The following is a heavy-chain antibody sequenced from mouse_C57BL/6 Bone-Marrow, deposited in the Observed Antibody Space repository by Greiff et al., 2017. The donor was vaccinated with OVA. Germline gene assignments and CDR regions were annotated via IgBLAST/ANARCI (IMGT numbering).Heavy chain of an antibody. V-gene: IGHV1-80*01. CDR1: GYAFSSYW. CDR3: ARGYYGSSYVRDYFDY. CDR2: IYPGDGDT. D-gene: IGHD1-1*01. J-gene: IGHJ2*01. Sequence: QVQLQQSGAELVKPGASVKISCKASGYAFSSYWMNWVKQRPGKGLEWIGQIYPGDGDTNYNGKFKGKATLTADKSSSTAYMQLSSLTSEDSAVYFCARGYYGSSYVRDYFDYWGQGTTLTVSS.